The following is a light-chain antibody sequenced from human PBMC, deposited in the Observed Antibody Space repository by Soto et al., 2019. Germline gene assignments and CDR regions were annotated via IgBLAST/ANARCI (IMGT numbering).Light chain of an antibody. V-gene: IGLV2-11*01. Sequence: QSALTQPRSVSGSPGHSVTISCFGTSSDIGSYNAVSWYQQHPGKAPKLIIFDVFERPSGVPDRFSGSKSGNSASLTISGFQAEDESDYYCSSFAPSYRVIFGGGTKLTVL. J-gene: IGLJ2*01. CDR2: DVF. CDR3: SSFAPSYRVI. CDR1: SSDIGSYNA.